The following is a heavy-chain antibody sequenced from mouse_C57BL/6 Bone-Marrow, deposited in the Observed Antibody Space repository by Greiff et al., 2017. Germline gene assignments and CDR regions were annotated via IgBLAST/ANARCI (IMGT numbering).Heavy chain of an antibody. D-gene: IGHD2-1*01. J-gene: IGHJ3*01. CDR3: ARRYYGHYAWFAY. CDR1: GFNIKDYY. Sequence: VQLKQSGAELVKPGASVKLSCTASGFNIKDYYMHWVKQRTEQGLEWIGRIDPEDGETKYDPKFQGKATITADTSSNTAYLPLSSLTSEDTDVYYCARRYYGHYAWFAYWGKGTLVTVSA. CDR2: IDPEDGET. V-gene: IGHV14-2*01.